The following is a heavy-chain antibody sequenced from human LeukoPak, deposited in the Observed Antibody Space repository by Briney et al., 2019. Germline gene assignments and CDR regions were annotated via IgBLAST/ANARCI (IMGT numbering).Heavy chain of an antibody. J-gene: IGHJ4*02. V-gene: IGHV3-23*01. CDR2: ISGSGGST. CDR3: AKDPDRLVVAATPVYFDY. D-gene: IGHD2-15*01. Sequence: PGGSLRLSCAASGFTFNTYTMNWVRQAPGKGLEWVSAISGSGGSTYYADSVKGRFTISRDNSKNTLYLQMNSLRAEDTAVYYCAKDPDRLVVAATPVYFDYWGQGTLVTVSS. CDR1: GFTFNTYT.